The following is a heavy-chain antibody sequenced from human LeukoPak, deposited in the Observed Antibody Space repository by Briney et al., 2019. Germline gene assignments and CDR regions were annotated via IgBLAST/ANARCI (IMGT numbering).Heavy chain of an antibody. V-gene: IGHV4-30-2*01. CDR3: ARDHYYGMDV. Sequence: SETLSLTCAVSGGSISSGGYSWSWIRQPPGKGLEWIGYIYHSGSTYYNPSLKSRVTISVDTSKNQFSLKLSSVTAADTAVYYCARDHYYGMDVWGQGTTVTVSS. J-gene: IGHJ6*02. CDR1: GGSISSGGYS. CDR2: IYHSGST.